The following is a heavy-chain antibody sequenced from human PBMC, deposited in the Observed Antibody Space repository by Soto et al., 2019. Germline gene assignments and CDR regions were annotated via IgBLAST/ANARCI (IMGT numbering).Heavy chain of an antibody. Sequence: GGSLRLSCAASGFTFSDFAMSWVRKAPGKGLEWVSTFTAAGRNTFYADSVKGRFTISRDNSKSTLYLEMNNLRPEDTAVYYCAKDQDNTDYYWIFDLWGRGTPVTVSS. J-gene: IGHJ2*01. CDR3: AKDQDNTDYYWIFDL. D-gene: IGHD4-17*01. CDR2: FTAAGRNT. CDR1: GFTFSDFA. V-gene: IGHV3-23*01.